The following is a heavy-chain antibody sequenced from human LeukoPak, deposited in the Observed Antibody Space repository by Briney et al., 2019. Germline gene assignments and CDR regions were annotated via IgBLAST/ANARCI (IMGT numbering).Heavy chain of an antibody. CDR1: GFNFYDYA. Sequence: PGGSLRLSCAASGFNFYDYAMHWVRQAPGKGLEWVSGISWNSGSIGYADSVKGRFTISRDNAKNSLYLQMNSLRAEDTALYYCQSSGYYYGVFDIWGQGTMVTVSS. J-gene: IGHJ3*02. V-gene: IGHV3-9*01. D-gene: IGHD3-22*01. CDR3: QSSGYYYGVFDI. CDR2: ISWNSGSI.